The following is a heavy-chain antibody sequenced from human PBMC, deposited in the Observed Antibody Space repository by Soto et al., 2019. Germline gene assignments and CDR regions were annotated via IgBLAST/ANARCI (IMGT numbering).Heavy chain of an antibody. CDR2: INSDGSIT. CDR1: GFTFSNYW. J-gene: IGHJ5*02. CDR3: ARDHCTTTTCYTVWFGP. Sequence: GGSLRLSCAASGFTFSNYWMHWVRQAPGKGLVWVSRINSDGSITNYADSVKGRFTVYRDNAQNTLYLQMNSLRVEDTAVYYCARDHCTTTTCYTVWFGPWGQGTRVTVSS. D-gene: IGHD2-2*02. V-gene: IGHV3-74*01.